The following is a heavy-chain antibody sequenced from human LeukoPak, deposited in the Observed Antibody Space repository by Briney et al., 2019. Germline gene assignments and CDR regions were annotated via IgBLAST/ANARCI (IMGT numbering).Heavy chain of an antibody. D-gene: IGHD3-10*01. CDR1: GFTFSSYG. V-gene: IGHV3-30*03. Sequence: ERSLRLSCAASGFTFSSYGMHWVRQAPGKGLEWVAVISYDGSNKYYTDSVKGRFTISRDNSKNTLYLQMNSLRAEDTAVYYCARDLWDYYGSGSYSSDLFYFDYWGQGTLVTVSS. J-gene: IGHJ4*02. CDR2: ISYDGSNK. CDR3: ARDLWDYYGSGSYSSDLFYFDY.